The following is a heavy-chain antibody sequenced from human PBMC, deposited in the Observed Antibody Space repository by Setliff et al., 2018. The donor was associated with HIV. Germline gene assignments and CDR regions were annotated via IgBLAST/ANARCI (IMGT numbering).Heavy chain of an antibody. V-gene: IGHV4-61*09. CDR2: IYVTGST. Sequence: PSETLSLTCSVSGDSIRGSGDYWSWVRQPAGKRPEWIGHIYVTGSTAYKPYLRGRATIPLDTSKNQFSLKLTSVTAADTAVHFCARLSTGDLRLFEYWGHGALVTVSS. CDR3: ARLSTGDLRLFEY. J-gene: IGHJ4*01. CDR1: GDSIRGSGDY. D-gene: IGHD4-17*01.